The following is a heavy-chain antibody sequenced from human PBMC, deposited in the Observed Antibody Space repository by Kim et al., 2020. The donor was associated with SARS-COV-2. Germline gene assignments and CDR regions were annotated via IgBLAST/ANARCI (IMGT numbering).Heavy chain of an antibody. D-gene: IGHD6-6*01. V-gene: IGHV4-59*01. Sequence: PSLKSRVTRSVDTSKNQFSLKLSSVTAADTAVYCCARAEYSSSWWFDPWGQGTLVTVSS. CDR3: ARAEYSSSWWFDP. J-gene: IGHJ5*02.